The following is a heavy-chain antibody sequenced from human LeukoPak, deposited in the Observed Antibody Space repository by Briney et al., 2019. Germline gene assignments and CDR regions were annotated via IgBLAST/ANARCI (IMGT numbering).Heavy chain of an antibody. Sequence: SETLSLTCAVSGGSINGSNWWSWVRQPPGKGLEWIGEIYHSGSTNYSPSLRSRVTISVDKSKNQFSLKLTSVTAADTAVYYCARIGGWFDPWGQGTLVTVSS. V-gene: IGHV4-4*02. CDR3: ARIGGWFDP. CDR1: GGSINGSNW. CDR2: IYHSGST. J-gene: IGHJ5*02. D-gene: IGHD4-23*01.